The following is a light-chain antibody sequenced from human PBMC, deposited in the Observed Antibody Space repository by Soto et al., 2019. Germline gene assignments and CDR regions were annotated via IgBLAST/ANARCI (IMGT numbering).Light chain of an antibody. CDR3: QQHGTSPI. J-gene: IGKJ4*01. V-gene: IGKV3-20*01. Sequence: EVVLTQSPGTLSLSPGERATLSCRASQAVSSILLAWYQQKPGQAPRLLIYGASSRATGIPDRFSGSGSGTDFSLTFSRLEPEDFAVYYCQQHGTSPIFGGGTKVDIK. CDR2: GAS. CDR1: QAVSSIL.